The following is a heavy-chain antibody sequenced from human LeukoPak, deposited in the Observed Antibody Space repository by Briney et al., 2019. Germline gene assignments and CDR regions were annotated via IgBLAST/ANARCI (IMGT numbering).Heavy chain of an antibody. CDR3: AKEGHSSGWSSFDY. Sequence: GGSLRLSCAASGFTLSNYAMSWVRQAPGKGLEWVSTIRGSGGNTYYADSVKGRFTISRDNSKNTLYPQMNSLRAEDTAVYYCAKEGHSSGWSSFDYWGQGTLVTVSS. CDR1: GFTLSNYA. V-gene: IGHV3-23*01. CDR2: IRGSGGNT. J-gene: IGHJ4*02. D-gene: IGHD6-19*01.